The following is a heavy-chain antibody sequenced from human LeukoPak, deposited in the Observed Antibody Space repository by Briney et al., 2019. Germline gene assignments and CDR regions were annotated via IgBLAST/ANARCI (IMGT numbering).Heavy chain of an antibody. J-gene: IGHJ4*02. CDR2: IHYSGLT. Sequence: AETLSLTCTVSGGSVNGYYWNWIRQAPGKGLEWIGFIHYSGLTVYSPSLQSRVSMSVDTSRNQFSLDLSSVTAADTALYYCARDPPEDEWNSLDSWGQGILVTVSS. V-gene: IGHV4-59*02. CDR1: GGSVNGYY. D-gene: IGHD1-7*01. CDR3: ARDPPEDEWNSLDS.